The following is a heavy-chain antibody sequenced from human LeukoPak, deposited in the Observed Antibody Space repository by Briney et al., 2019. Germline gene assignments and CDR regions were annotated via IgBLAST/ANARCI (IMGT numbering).Heavy chain of an antibody. CDR2: IYPGDSDT. D-gene: IGHD1-1*01. J-gene: IGHJ4*02. CDR1: GYSFTSYW. V-gene: IGHV5-51*01. CDR3: ARHETGPYFDY. Sequence: GESLKISCKGSGYSFTSYWIGWVRQMPGKGLECMGIIYPGDSDTRDSPSFQGQVTISADRSISTAYLQWSSLKASDTAMYYCARHETGPYFDYWGQGTLVTVSS.